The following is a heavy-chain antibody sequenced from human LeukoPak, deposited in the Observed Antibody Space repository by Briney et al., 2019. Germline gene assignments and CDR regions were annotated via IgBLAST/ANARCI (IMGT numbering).Heavy chain of an antibody. CDR3: ARYTSMTN. CDR1: GFTFSDYW. CDR2: IKQDGSET. D-gene: IGHD5-18*01. V-gene: IGHV3-7*05. J-gene: IGHJ4*02. Sequence: PGGSLRLSCAASGFTFSDYWMYWVRQAPGKGLEWVATIKQDGSETHSVDSVKGRFTISRDNAKNSLYLQMNSLRAEDTAVYYCARYTSMTNWGQGTLVTVAS.